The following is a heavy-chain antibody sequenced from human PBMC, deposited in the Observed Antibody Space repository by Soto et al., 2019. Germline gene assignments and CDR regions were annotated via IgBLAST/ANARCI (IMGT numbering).Heavy chain of an antibody. V-gene: IGHV4-4*07. J-gene: IGHJ5*02. CDR2: IYSSGNT. CDR3: ARGQRFSHWFDH. Sequence: PSETLSLTCSVSGGTISGYYWTWIRQPAGKGLEWIGRIYSSGNTKYNPSLQSRVTMSLDTSNNQFSLRLTSVTAADTAVYYCARGQRFSHWFDHWGQGTLVT. CDR1: GGTISGYY. D-gene: IGHD3-3*01.